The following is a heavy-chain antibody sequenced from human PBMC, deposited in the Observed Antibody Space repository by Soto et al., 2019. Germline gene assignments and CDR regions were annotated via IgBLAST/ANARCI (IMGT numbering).Heavy chain of an antibody. Sequence: EVQVLATGGGLIQPGGSLRLSCAASGFTVNSNYMSWVRQAPGEGLQWVSITNTGGTTYYADSVKGRFTVSRDNSKNSLDLQMNSLRAEDTAVYYCAKGDGFILAVWGQGTTVSVSS. CDR1: GFTVNSNY. CDR2: TNTGGTT. CDR3: AKGDGFILAV. J-gene: IGHJ6*02. V-gene: IGHV3-53*02. D-gene: IGHD1-26*01.